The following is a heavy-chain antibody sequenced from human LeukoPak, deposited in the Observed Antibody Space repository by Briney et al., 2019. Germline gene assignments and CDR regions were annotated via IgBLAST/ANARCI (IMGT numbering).Heavy chain of an antibody. CDR3: ARHVRYSSGWYGNAFDI. D-gene: IGHD6-19*01. Sequence: SETLSLTCAVYGGSFSGYYLSWIRQPPGKGLEWIGEINHSGSTNYNPSLKSRVTISVDTSKNQFSLKLSSVTAADTAVYYCARHVRYSSGWYGNAFDIWGQGTMVTVSS. CDR1: GGSFSGYY. CDR2: INHSGST. J-gene: IGHJ3*02. V-gene: IGHV4-34*01.